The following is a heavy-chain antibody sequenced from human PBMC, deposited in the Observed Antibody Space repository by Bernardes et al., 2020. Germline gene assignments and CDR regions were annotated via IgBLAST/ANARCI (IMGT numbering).Heavy chain of an antibody. Sequence: GSLRLSCAASAFSFSTYSMNWVRQAPGKGLEWISYISSPSSTIYYADSVKGRFTISRDNAKNSLFLQMNSLRAEDTAVYYCARGNYGSGLDYWGQGTLVTVSS. CDR2: ISSPSSTI. CDR1: AFSFSTYS. D-gene: IGHD6-19*01. V-gene: IGHV3-48*01. J-gene: IGHJ4*02. CDR3: ARGNYGSGLDY.